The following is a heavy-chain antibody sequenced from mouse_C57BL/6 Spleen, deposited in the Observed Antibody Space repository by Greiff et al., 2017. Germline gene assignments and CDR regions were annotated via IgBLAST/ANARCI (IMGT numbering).Heavy chain of an antibody. CDR2: IHPNSGST. CDR1: GYTFTSYW. D-gene: IGHD1-1*01. V-gene: IGHV1-64*01. J-gene: IGHJ2*01. Sequence: QVQLQQPGAELVKPGASVKLSCKASGYTFTSYWMHWVKQRPGQGLEWIGMIHPNSGSTNYNAKFKSKATLTVDKSSSTAYMQLSSLTSEDSAVYYCARLGITTVVAKDYFDYWGQGTTLTVSS. CDR3: ARLGITTVVAKDYFDY.